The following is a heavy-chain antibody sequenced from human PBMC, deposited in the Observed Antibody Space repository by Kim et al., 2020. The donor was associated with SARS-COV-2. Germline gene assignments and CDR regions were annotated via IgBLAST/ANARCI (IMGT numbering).Heavy chain of an antibody. J-gene: IGHJ3*02. Sequence: GGSLRLSCAASGFSFSDSAMHWVRQASGKGLEWVGRIRSKANSYATVYAVSVEGRFTISRDDSKNTAYLQMDSLETEDTAVYYCARGPPYSESYWDAFDIWGHGTMVTVSS. CDR1: GFSFSDSA. V-gene: IGHV3-73*01. D-gene: IGHD1-26*01. CDR2: IRSKANSYAT. CDR3: ARGPPYSESYWDAFDI.